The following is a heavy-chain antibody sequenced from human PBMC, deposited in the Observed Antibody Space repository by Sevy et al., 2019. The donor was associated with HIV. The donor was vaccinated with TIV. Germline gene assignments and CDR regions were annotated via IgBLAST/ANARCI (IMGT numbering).Heavy chain of an antibody. V-gene: IGHV2-5*02. CDR2: IYWDDDK. Sequence: SGPTLVKPTQTLTLTCTFSGFSLSTSGVGVGWIRQPPGKALEWLALIYWDDDKRYSPSLKSRLTITKDTSKNQVVLTMTNVDPVDTATYYCAHSRWDCTTTSCYTSMDYWGQGTLVTVSS. J-gene: IGHJ4*02. CDR1: GFSLSTSGVG. D-gene: IGHD2-2*02. CDR3: AHSRWDCTTTSCYTSMDY.